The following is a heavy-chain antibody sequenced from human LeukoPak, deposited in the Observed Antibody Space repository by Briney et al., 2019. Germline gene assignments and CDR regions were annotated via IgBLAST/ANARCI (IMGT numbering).Heavy chain of an antibody. J-gene: IGHJ4*02. Sequence: ASVKVSCKASGYTFTGYYMYWVRQAPGQGLEWMGWINPNSDDTKYAQKCQGRVTMTRDTSITTVYMEVSSLTSDDTAIYYCARQDLRNFDYWGQGTLVTVSS. V-gene: IGHV1-2*02. D-gene: IGHD4-17*01. CDR3: ARQDLRNFDY. CDR1: GYTFTGYY. CDR2: INPNSDDT.